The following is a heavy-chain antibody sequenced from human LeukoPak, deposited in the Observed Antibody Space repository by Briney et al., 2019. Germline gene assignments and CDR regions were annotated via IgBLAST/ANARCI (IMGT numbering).Heavy chain of an antibody. CDR3: ARAESLRFLEWLPPTYNWFDP. D-gene: IGHD3-3*01. J-gene: IGHJ5*02. CDR2: IYHSGST. CDR1: EYSISSGYY. V-gene: IGHV4-38-2*02. Sequence: SETLSLTCTVSEYSISSGYYWGWIRQPPGKGLEWIGSIYHSGSTYYNPSLKSRVTISVDTSKNQFSLKLSSVTAADTAVYYCARAESLRFLEWLPPTYNWFDPWGQGTLVTVSS.